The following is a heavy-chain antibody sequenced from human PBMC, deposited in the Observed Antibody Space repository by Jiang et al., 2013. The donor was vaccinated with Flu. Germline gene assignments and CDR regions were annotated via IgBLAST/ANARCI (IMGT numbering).Heavy chain of an antibody. V-gene: IGHV1-69*04. J-gene: IGHJ6*04. CDR1: GGTFSSYA. CDR2: IIPILGIA. D-gene: IGHD6-25*01. CDR3: AGDSAAYYYYYGMDV. Sequence: GAEVKKPGSSVKVSCKASGGTFSSYAISWVRQAPGQGLEWMGRIIPILGIANYAQKFQGRVTITADKSTSTAYMELSSLRSEDTAVYYCAGDSAAYYYYYGMDVWGKGTTVTVSS.